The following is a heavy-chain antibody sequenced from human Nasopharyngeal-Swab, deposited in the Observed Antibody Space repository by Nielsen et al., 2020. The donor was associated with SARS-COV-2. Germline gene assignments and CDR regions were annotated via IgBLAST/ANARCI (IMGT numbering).Heavy chain of an antibody. J-gene: IGHJ6*02. Sequence: GESLKISCAASGFTFNTYNMNWVRQAPGRGLEWVSSISSSSRYIYYADSLKGRFTISRDNAKNSLYLQMNSLRAEDTVVYYCARDFGLNYDTYAMDVWGQGTTVTVSS. V-gene: IGHV3-21*01. CDR3: ARDFGLNYDTYAMDV. D-gene: IGHD3-3*01. CDR1: GFTFNTYN. CDR2: ISSSSRYI.